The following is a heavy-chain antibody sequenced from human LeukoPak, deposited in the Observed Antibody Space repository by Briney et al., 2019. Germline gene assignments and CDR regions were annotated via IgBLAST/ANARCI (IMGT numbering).Heavy chain of an antibody. Sequence: ASVKVSCKVSGYTLTELFMHWVRQAPGKGLEWMGGFDPEDGETIYAQKFQGRVTMTEDTSTDTAYMELSSLRSEDTAVYYCATAYYYDSSGSLDAFDIWGQGTMVTVSS. D-gene: IGHD3-22*01. V-gene: IGHV1-24*01. CDR2: FDPEDGET. CDR3: ATAYYYDSSGSLDAFDI. J-gene: IGHJ3*02. CDR1: GYTLTELF.